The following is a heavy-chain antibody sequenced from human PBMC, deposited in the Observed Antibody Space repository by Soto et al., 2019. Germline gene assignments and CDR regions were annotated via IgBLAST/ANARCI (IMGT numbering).Heavy chain of an antibody. V-gene: IGHV1-3*01. Sequence: QVQLVQSGAEVKKPGASVKVSCKASGYTFTSYAMHWVRQAPGQRLEWMGWINAGNGNTKYSQKFQGRVTITRDTSASTAYLELSRLRSEDTAVYYCARQTPYCSSTSCYSFNWFDPWGQGTLVTVSS. CDR1: GYTFTSYA. J-gene: IGHJ5*02. CDR2: INAGNGNT. CDR3: ARQTPYCSSTSCYSFNWFDP. D-gene: IGHD2-2*02.